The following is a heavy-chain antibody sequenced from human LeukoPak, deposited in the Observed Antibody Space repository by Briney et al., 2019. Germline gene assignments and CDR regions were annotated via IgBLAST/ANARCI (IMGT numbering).Heavy chain of an antibody. CDR3: ARDYRGSLDTFDY. V-gene: IGHV3-30-3*01. CDR2: ISYDGSNK. D-gene: IGHD1-26*01. CDR1: GSTFSSYA. J-gene: IGHJ4*02. Sequence: SCKASGSTFSSYAMHWVRQAPGKGLEWVAVISYDGSNKYYADSVKGRFTISRDNSKNTLYLQMNSLRAEDTAVYYCARDYRGSLDTFDYWGQGTLVTVSS.